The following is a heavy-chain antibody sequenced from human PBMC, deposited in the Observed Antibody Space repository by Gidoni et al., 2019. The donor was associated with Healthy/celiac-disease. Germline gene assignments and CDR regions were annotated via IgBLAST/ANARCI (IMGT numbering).Heavy chain of an antibody. D-gene: IGHD2-2*01. J-gene: IGHJ4*02. CDR3: ARGPQYCSSTSCSDSDY. Sequence: QVQLVQSGAEVKKPGASVKVSCKASGYTFTSYYMHWVRQAPGQGLEWMGIINPSGGSTSYAQKFQGRVTMTRDTSTSTVYMELSSLRSEDTAVYYCARGPQYCSSTSCSDSDYWGQGTLVTVSS. V-gene: IGHV1-46*01. CDR2: INPSGGST. CDR1: GYTFTSYY.